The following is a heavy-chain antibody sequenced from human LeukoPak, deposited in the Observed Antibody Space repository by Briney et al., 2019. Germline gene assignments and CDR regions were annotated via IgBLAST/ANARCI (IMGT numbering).Heavy chain of an antibody. CDR2: ISSSSSYI. V-gene: IGHV3-21*01. J-gene: IGHJ4*02. CDR1: GFTFSSYS. Sequence: GGSLRLSCAASGFTFSSYSMNWVRQAPGKGLEWVSSISSSSSYIYYADSVKGRFTISRDNAKNSLYLQMNSLRAEDTAVYYCARDQAVVTSNFGYWGQGTLVTVSS. D-gene: IGHD4-23*01. CDR3: ARDQAVVTSNFGY.